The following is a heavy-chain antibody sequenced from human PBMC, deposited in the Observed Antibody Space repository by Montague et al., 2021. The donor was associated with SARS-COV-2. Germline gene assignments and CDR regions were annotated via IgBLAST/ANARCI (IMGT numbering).Heavy chain of an antibody. CDR1: GFTFSSYG. Sequence: SLRLSCAASGFTFSSYGMHWVRQAPGKGLEWVAVIWHDGSNKYYADSVKGRFTISRDNSKNTLYLQMNSLRAEDTAVYYCAKEIIEVAADWYFDLWGRGTLVTVSS. CDR2: IWHDGSNK. J-gene: IGHJ2*01. V-gene: IGHV3-33*06. CDR3: AKEIIEVAADWYFDL. D-gene: IGHD6-19*01.